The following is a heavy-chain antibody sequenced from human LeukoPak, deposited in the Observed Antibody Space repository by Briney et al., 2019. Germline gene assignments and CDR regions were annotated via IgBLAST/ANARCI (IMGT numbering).Heavy chain of an antibody. J-gene: IGHJ4*01. D-gene: IGHD3-16*01. CDR1: GFSFSDYW. Sequence: GGSLRLSCATSGFSFSDYWMYLVRQAPGKGLVWISNINEYGTTAYADSVKGRFTISRDNAKNTLYLQMNSLRAEDTAVYFCARVRGGNWGHGTLVTVSS. CDR2: INEYGTT. CDR3: ARVRGGN. V-gene: IGHV3-74*01.